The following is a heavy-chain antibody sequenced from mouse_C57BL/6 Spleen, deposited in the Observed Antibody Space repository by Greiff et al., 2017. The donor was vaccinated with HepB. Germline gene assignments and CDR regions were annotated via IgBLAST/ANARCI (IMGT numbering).Heavy chain of an antibody. CDR1: GFSLTSYA. J-gene: IGHJ1*03. CDR2: IWTGGGT. V-gene: IGHV2-9-1*01. Sequence: VQLEESGPGLVPPSQRLSIPCTVSGFSLTSYAISWVRQPPGKGLAWLGVIWTGGGTNYNSALKSRLSISKDNSKSQVFLKMNSLQTDDTARYYCAREKEWLLWYFDVWGTGTTVTVSS. D-gene: IGHD2-3*01. CDR3: AREKEWLLWYFDV.